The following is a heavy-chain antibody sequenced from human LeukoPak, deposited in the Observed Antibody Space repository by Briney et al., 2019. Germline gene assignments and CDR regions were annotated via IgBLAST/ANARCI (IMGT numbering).Heavy chain of an antibody. V-gene: IGHV4-34*01. Sequence: PSETLSLTCAVYGGSFSGYYWSWIRQPPGKGLEWIGEINHSGSTNYNPSLKSRVTISVDTSKNQFSLKLSSVTAADTAVYYCARLRYSGYDQTPTYFDYWGQGTLVTVSS. J-gene: IGHJ4*02. D-gene: IGHD5-12*01. CDR3: ARLRYSGYDQTPTYFDY. CDR2: INHSGST. CDR1: GGSFSGYY.